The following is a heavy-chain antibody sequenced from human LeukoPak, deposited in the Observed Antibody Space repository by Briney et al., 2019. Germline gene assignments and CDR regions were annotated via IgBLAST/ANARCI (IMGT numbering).Heavy chain of an antibody. CDR2: IIPIFGTA. CDR1: GGTFSSYA. J-gene: IGHJ4*02. Sequence: ASVKVSCTASGGTFSSYAISWVRQAPGQGLEWMGGIIPIFGTANYAQKFQGRVTITADESTSTAYMELSSLRSEDTAVYYCARGREGDYYYDSSGYSRWGQGTLVTVSS. CDR3: ARGREGDYYYDSSGYSR. D-gene: IGHD3-22*01. V-gene: IGHV1-69*13.